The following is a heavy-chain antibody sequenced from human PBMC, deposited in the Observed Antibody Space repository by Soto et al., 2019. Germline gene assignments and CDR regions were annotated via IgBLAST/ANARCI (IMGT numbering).Heavy chain of an antibody. V-gene: IGHV3-30*18. J-gene: IGHJ6*02. Sequence: QVQFVESGGGVVQPGMSLRLSCTASGFTVGSYAIHWVRQAPGKGVEWVAVLLFDGSQQYYSDSVRGRFTISRNNTRQQIFLQMNNLRPEDTALYYSAKVGPDLLQVRVDPPLHPHGGGVWGQGTSVTVSS. CDR2: LLFDGSQQ. CDR1: GFTVGSYA. D-gene: IGHD2-2*01. CDR3: AKVGPDLLQVRVDPPLHPHGGGV.